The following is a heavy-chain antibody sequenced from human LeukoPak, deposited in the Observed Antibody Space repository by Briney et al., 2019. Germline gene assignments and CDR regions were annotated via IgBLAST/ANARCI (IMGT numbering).Heavy chain of an antibody. CDR1: GGSISSYY. D-gene: IGHD3-22*01. J-gene: IGHJ4*02. CDR3: ARGWVNDSSGYQTIPFDY. V-gene: IGHV4-59*12. CDR2: IYYSGST. Sequence: PSETLSLTCTVSGGSISSYYWSWIRQPPGKGLEWIGYIYYSGSTNYNPSLKSRVTISVDTSKNQFSLKLSSVTAADTAVYYCARGWVNDSSGYQTIPFDYWGQGTLVTASS.